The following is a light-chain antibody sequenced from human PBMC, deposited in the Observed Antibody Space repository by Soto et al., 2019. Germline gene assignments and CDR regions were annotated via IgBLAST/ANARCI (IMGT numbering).Light chain of an antibody. J-gene: IGKJ2*01. V-gene: IGKV1-39*01. CDR3: QQSYGSPMYT. Sequence: DIQLTQSPSSLSASVGDRVTITCRASQRISGYVSWYQQKPGKAPKLLIYGASTLQKGVPSRFIGSGSGTDFTLSISSLLPEDFATYYCQQSYGSPMYTFGQGTKLEVK. CDR1: QRISGY. CDR2: GAS.